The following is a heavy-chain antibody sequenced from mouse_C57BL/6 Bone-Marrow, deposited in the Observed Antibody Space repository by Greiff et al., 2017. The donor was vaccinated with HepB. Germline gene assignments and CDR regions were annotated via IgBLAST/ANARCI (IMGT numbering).Heavy chain of an antibody. CDR3: ARDRGLRPWYFDV. CDR1: GYSITSGYY. V-gene: IGHV3-6*01. J-gene: IGHJ1*03. CDR2: ISYDGSN. Sequence: EVQRVESGPGLVKPSQSLSLTCSVTGYSITSGYYWNWIRQFPGNKLEWMGYISYDGSNNYNPSLKNRISITRDTSKNQFFLKLNSVTTEDTATYYCARDRGLRPWYFDVWGTGTTVTVSS. D-gene: IGHD2-4*01.